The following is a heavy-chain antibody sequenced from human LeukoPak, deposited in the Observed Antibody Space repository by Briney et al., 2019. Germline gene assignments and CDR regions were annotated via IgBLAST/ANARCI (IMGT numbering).Heavy chain of an antibody. Sequence: GASVKVSCKAPGGTFSSYAISWVRQAPGQGLEWMGRIIPILGIANYAQKFQGRVTITADKSTSTAYMELSSLRSEDTAVYYCARDGTYCGGDCYLNWFDPWGQGTLVTVSS. CDR2: IIPILGIA. CDR3: ARDGTYCGGDCYLNWFDP. CDR1: GGTFSSYA. J-gene: IGHJ5*02. D-gene: IGHD2-21*02. V-gene: IGHV1-69*04.